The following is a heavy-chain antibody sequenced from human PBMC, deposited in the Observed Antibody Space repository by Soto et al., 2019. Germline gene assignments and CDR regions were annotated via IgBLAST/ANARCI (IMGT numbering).Heavy chain of an antibody. D-gene: IGHD6-13*01. CDR3: ARRPLPAAAGPIVGLTGYYYYGMDV. Sequence: PGESQKISCKGSGYSFTSYWISWVRQMPGKGLEWMGRIDPSDSYTNYSPSFQGHVTISADKSISTAYLQWSSLKASDTAMYYCARRPLPAAAGPIVGLTGYYYYGMDVWGQGTTVTVSS. CDR2: IDPSDSYT. CDR1: GYSFTSYW. V-gene: IGHV5-10-1*01. J-gene: IGHJ6*02.